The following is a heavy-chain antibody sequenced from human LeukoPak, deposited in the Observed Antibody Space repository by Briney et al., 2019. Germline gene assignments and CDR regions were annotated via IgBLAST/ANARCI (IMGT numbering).Heavy chain of an antibody. D-gene: IGHD6-19*01. CDR3: ARGQSSGWYFSDY. CDR1: GFTFSSYA. Sequence: GGSLRLSCAASGFTFSSYAMHWVRQAPGKGLEWVAVISYDGSNKYYADSVKGRFTISRDNAKNSLYLQMNSLRAEDTAVYYCARGQSSGWYFSDYWGQGTLVTVSS. J-gene: IGHJ4*02. V-gene: IGHV3-30*04. CDR2: ISYDGSNK.